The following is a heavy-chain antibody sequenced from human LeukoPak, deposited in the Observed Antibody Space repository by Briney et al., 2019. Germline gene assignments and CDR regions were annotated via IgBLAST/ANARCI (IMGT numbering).Heavy chain of an antibody. J-gene: IGHJ4*02. D-gene: IGHD3-3*01. CDR3: ARGSGYSL. Sequence: GGSLRLSCAASGFTFSNFAMSWVRQAPGKGLEWVSAITNSGGSTYYADSVKGRFTISRDNAKNSLYLQMNSLRAEDTAVYYCARGSGYSLWGQGTLVTVSS. CDR1: GFTFSNFA. V-gene: IGHV3-23*01. CDR2: ITNSGGST.